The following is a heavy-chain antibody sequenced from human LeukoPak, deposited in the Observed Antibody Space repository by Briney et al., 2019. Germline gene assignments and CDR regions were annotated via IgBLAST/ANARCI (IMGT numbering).Heavy chain of an antibody. Sequence: SETLSLTCTVSGGSISSYYWSWIRQPPGKGLEWIGYIYYSGSTNYNPSLKSRVTISVDTSKNQFSLKLSSVTAADTAVYYCAREYSSSLNLHWFDPWGQGTLVTVSS. D-gene: IGHD6-13*01. CDR1: GGSISSYY. CDR3: AREYSSSLNLHWFDP. J-gene: IGHJ5*02. V-gene: IGHV4-59*01. CDR2: IYYSGST.